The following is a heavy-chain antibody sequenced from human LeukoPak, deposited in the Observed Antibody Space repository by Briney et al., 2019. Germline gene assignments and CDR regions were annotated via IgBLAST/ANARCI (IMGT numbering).Heavy chain of an antibody. CDR1: GFIFSSYG. D-gene: IGHD2-2*01. V-gene: IGHV3-30*02. CDR3: AKIPMEGYCSRTSCFPSN. J-gene: IGHJ4*02. CDR2: IRDDGSNK. Sequence: PGGSLRLSCAASGFIFSSYGMHWVRQAPGKGLEWVAFIRDDGSNKYYADSVKGRFTISRDNSKNTVYMQMNSVRAEDTAVYYCAKIPMEGYCSRTSCFPSNWGQGTLVTVSS.